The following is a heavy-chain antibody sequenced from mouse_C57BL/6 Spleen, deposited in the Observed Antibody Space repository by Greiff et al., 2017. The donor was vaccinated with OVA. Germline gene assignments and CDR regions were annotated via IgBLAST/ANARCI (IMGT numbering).Heavy chain of an antibody. J-gene: IGHJ2*01. CDR2: IYPGDGDT. V-gene: IGHV1-80*01. D-gene: IGHD2-2*01. Sequence: QVQLQQSGAELVKPGASVKISCKASGYAFSSYWMNWVKQRPGKGLEWLGQIYPGDGDTNYNGKFTSKATLTADKSSSTDYMQLSSLTSEDSAVYVCARWWGYDEEDYWGQGTTLTVSS. CDR1: GYAFSSYW. CDR3: ARWWGYDEEDY.